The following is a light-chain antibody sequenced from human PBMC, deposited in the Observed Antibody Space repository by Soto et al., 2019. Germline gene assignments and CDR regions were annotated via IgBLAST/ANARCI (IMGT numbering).Light chain of an antibody. CDR3: SSYTSNSNPYV. CDR1: SSDIGGYNS. V-gene: IGLV2-8*01. Sequence: QSALTQPPSASGSPGQSVTISCTGTSSDIGGYNSVSWYQQHPGKAPRLMIYEVNKRPSGVPDRFSGSKSGNTASLTISGLQADDEADYYCSSYTSNSNPYVFGTGTKLTVL. J-gene: IGLJ1*01. CDR2: EVN.